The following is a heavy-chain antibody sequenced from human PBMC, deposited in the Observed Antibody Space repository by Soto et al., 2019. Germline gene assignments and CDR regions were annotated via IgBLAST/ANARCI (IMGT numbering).Heavy chain of an antibody. D-gene: IGHD5-12*01. Sequence: VPLVQSGAEVKKPVAAVRVSCKASGYTFTNYGISWVRQAPGQGLEWMGWISGDNGDTNYAQRLQGRGTMTTDTSTSTAYMELRSLKSDDTAVYFCARERRWIYASDIWGQGTMVTVSS. CDR1: GYTFTNYG. CDR2: ISGDNGDT. V-gene: IGHV1-18*01. J-gene: IGHJ3*02. CDR3: ARERRWIYASDI.